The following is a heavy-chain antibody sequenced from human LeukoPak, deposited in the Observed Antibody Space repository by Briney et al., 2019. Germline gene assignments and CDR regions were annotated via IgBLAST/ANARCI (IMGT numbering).Heavy chain of an antibody. CDR3: ARDKVTY. J-gene: IGHJ4*02. Sequence: GSLRLSCAASGFIFSNYWMSWVRQAPGKGLEWVAHINKDGSEIYYVDSVKGRFTISRDNAKSSLSLQMNSLRVEDTAVYYCARDKVTYWGQGILVTVSS. CDR2: INKDGSEI. V-gene: IGHV3-7*01. CDR1: GFIFSNYW.